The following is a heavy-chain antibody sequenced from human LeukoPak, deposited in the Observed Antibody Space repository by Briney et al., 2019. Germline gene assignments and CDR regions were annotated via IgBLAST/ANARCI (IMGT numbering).Heavy chain of an antibody. Sequence: GGSLRLSCAASGFTFSNYAMNWVRQAPGKGLGWVSTISGRDGSTYYGDSVKGRFTISRDNSKNTLSLQMNSLRAEDTAVYYCARIDKSNGYYGLFDYWGQGILVTVSS. J-gene: IGHJ4*02. V-gene: IGHV3-23*01. CDR3: ARIDKSNGYYGLFDY. CDR1: GFTFSNYA. D-gene: IGHD3-22*01. CDR2: ISGRDGST.